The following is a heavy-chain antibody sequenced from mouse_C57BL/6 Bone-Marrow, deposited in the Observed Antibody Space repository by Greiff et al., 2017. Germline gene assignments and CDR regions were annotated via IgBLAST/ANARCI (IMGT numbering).Heavy chain of an antibody. CDR3: ARGGHYVDV. J-gene: IGHJ1*03. V-gene: IGHV3-6*01. CDR1: GYSITSGYY. D-gene: IGHD3-1*01. CDR2: ISYDGSN. Sequence: EVKLMESGPGLVKPSQSLSLTCSVTGYSITSGYYWHWIRQFPGNKLEWMGYISYDGSNNYNPSRKNRISITRDTSKNQFFLKLNSVTTEDTATYYCARGGHYVDVGGTGTTVTVSS.